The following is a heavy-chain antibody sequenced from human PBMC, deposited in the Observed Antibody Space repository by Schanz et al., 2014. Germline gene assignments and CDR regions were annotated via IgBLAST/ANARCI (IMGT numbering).Heavy chain of an antibody. Sequence: QVQLQQWGPGLVKPSGTLSLTCAVSGASISSSNWWSWVRQPPGKGLEWIGEIYHSGNTNYNASLKCRVTISVDTSKSQFSLNLSSATAADTAVYYCARDRGHGDLPGDIWGQGTMVTVSS. J-gene: IGHJ3*02. V-gene: IGHV4-4*02. CDR2: IYHSGNT. CDR1: GASISSSNW. CDR3: ARDRGHGDLPGDI. D-gene: IGHD4-17*01.